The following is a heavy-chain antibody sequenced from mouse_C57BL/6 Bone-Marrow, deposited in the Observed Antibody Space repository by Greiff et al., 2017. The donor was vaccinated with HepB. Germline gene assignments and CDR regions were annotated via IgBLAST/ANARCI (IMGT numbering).Heavy chain of an antibody. Sequence: EVQRVESGGGLVQPGGSLSLSCAASGFTFTDYYMSWVRQPPGKALEWLGFIRNKANGYTTEYSASVKGRFTISRDNSQSILYLQMNALRAEVSATYYCARSPIYYGNYDWYFDVWGTGTTVTVSS. D-gene: IGHD2-1*01. CDR2: IRNKANGYTT. V-gene: IGHV7-3*01. CDR3: ARSPIYYGNYDWYFDV. CDR1: GFTFTDYY. J-gene: IGHJ1*03.